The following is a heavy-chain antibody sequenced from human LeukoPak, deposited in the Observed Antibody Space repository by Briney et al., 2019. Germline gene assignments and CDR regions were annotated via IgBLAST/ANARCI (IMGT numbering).Heavy chain of an antibody. J-gene: IGHJ3*02. D-gene: IGHD2-2*01. CDR1: GLTVSGNY. Sequence: GGSLRLSCAASGLTVSGNYMSWVRQAPGKGLEWVSILYSDGTTYYADSVKGRFTISRDISKNTLYLQMNSLRAEDTAVYYCAREDIVVVPAAPSPAFDIWGQGTMVTVSS. CDR3: AREDIVVVPAAPSPAFDI. CDR2: LYSDGTT. V-gene: IGHV3-53*01.